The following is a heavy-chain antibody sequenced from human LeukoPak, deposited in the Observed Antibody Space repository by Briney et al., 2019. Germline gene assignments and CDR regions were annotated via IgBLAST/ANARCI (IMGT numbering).Heavy chain of an antibody. CDR2: MNPNSGNT. CDR1: GYTFTSYD. J-gene: IGHJ6*03. CDR3: ARGPNGDYDFWSGYYTGYYYYYMGV. D-gene: IGHD3-3*01. Sequence: GASVKVSCKASGYTFTSYDINWVRQATGQGLEWMGWMNPNSGNTGYAQKFQGRVTITRNTSISTAYMELSSLRSEDTAVYYCARGPNGDYDFWSGYYTGYYYYYMGVWGKGTTVTVSS. V-gene: IGHV1-8*03.